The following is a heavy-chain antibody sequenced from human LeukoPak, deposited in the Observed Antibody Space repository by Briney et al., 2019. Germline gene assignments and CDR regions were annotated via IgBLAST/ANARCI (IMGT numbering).Heavy chain of an antibody. V-gene: IGHV1-2*02. CDR3: ARWSWELQRGFDP. CDR2: INPNSGGT. J-gene: IGHJ5*02. Sequence: ASVTVSCTASGYTFTGYYMHWVRQAPGQGLEWMGWINPNSGGTNYAQKFQGRVAMTRDTSISTAYMELSRLRSDDTAVYYCARWSWELQRGFDPWGQGTLVTVSS. D-gene: IGHD1-26*01. CDR1: GYTFTGYY.